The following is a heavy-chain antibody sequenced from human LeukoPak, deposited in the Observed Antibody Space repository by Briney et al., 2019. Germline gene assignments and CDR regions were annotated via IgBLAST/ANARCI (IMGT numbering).Heavy chain of an antibody. Sequence: SESLSLTCTVSGASISSSNSYWGWIRQPPGKGLEWIGSIYYSGNTYYNASLKSRVTISVDTSKNQFSLTLTSVTAADTAVDYCVRGRYGSGISNWFDPWGQGTQVIVSS. CDR2: IYYSGNT. V-gene: IGHV4-39*07. J-gene: IGHJ5*02. CDR3: VRGRYGSGISNWFDP. CDR1: GASISSSNSY. D-gene: IGHD3-10*01.